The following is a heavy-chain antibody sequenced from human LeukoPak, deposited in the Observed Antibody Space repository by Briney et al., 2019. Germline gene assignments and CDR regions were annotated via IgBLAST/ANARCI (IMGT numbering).Heavy chain of an antibody. V-gene: IGHV4-39*01. J-gene: IGHJ4*02. CDR1: GASISSNVCF. Sequence: PSETLSLTCTVSGASISSNVCFWGWIRQPPGKGLEWIGSIFYSGSTYYNPSLRSRVTISVDTSKNQFSLKVSSVATADTAVYYCARLYSDYNYYFDSWGQGTLVTVSS. CDR2: IFYSGST. D-gene: IGHD4-11*01. CDR3: ARLYSDYNYYFDS.